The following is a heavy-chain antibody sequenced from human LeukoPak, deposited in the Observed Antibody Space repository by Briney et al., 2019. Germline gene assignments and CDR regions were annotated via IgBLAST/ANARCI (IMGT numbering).Heavy chain of an antibody. D-gene: IGHD2-2*01. CDR3: ARDEYLWVVIQLGLFDY. J-gene: IGHJ4*02. CDR2: INPSGGST. V-gene: IGHV1-46*01. CDR1: GYTFTSYY. Sequence: ASVKVSCKASGYTFTSYYMHWVRQAPGQGLEWMGIINPSGGSTSYAQKFQGRVTMTRDTSTSTVYMELSSLRAEDTAVYYCARDEYLWVVIQLGLFDYWGQGTLVTVSS.